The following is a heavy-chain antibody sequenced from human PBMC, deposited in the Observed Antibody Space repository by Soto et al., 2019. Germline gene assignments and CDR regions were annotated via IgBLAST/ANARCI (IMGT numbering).Heavy chain of an antibody. CDR3: ARTLLEWLPPSPSYYFDY. CDR2: IYSGGST. V-gene: IGHV3-66*01. J-gene: IGHJ4*02. D-gene: IGHD3-3*01. Sequence: GGSLRLSCAASGFTVSSNYMSWVRQAPGKGLEWVSVIYSGGSTYYADSVKGRFTISRDNSKNTLYLQMNSLRAEDTAVYYCARTLLEWLPPSPSYYFDYWGQGTLVTVSS. CDR1: GFTVSSNY.